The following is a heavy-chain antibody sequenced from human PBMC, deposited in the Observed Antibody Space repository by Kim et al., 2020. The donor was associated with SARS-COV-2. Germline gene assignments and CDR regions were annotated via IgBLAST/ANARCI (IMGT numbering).Heavy chain of an antibody. CDR3: AKCSGGSCYWPYYFDY. J-gene: IGHJ4*02. D-gene: IGHD2-15*01. Sequence: SVKGRFTISRDNSKNTLYLQMNSLRAEDTAVYYCAKCSGGSCYWPYYFDYWGQGTLVTVSS. V-gene: IGHV3-23*01.